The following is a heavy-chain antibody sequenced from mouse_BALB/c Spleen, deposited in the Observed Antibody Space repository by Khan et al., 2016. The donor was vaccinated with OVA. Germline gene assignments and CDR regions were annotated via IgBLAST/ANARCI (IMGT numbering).Heavy chain of an antibody. J-gene: IGHJ4*01. CDR3: ARAYYRYDGYDAMDY. CDR2: IWGGGGT. D-gene: IGHD2-14*01. CDR1: GFSLSRYN. V-gene: IGHV2-6-4*01. Sequence: QMQLEESGPGLVAPSQSLSITCTVSGFSLSRYNIHWVRQPPGKGLEWLGMIWGGGGTDYNSTLKIRLSISKDNSKSQDFLKMNSLQTDDTAMYYCARAYYRYDGYDAMDYWGQGTSVTVSS.